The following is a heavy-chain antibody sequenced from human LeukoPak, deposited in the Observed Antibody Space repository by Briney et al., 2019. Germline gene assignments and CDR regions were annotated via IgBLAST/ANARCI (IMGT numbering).Heavy chain of an antibody. J-gene: IGHJ4*02. Sequence: GGSLRLSCAASGFTVSNWAIHWVRQAPGKGPEWVAKISPDGGVSQYVDSVKGRFTITRDNSKNSLSLHMSSLRVEDTALYFCAKEEFWRFDFWGQGTLVTVSS. V-gene: IGHV3-7*03. D-gene: IGHD1-1*01. CDR2: ISPDGGVS. CDR3: AKEEFWRFDF. CDR1: GFTVSNWA.